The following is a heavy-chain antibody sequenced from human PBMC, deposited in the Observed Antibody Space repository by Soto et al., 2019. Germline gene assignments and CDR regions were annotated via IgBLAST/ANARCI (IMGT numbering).Heavy chain of an antibody. V-gene: IGHV4-39*01. Sequence: QLQLQESGPGLVKPSETLSLTCTVSGGSISTDSYYWGWVRQSPGKGLEWIGSIFYSGNTYYSPSLKSRVTISVDLSNNLFSLVLSSVTAADTALYYCARHWGFAVAGSRLDPWGLGTLVTVSS. CDR2: IFYSGNT. J-gene: IGHJ5*02. CDR3: ARHWGFAVAGSRLDP. CDR1: GGSISTDSYY. D-gene: IGHD6-13*01.